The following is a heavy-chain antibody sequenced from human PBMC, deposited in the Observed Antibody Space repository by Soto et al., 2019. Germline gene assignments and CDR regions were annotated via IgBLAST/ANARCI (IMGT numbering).Heavy chain of an antibody. CDR1: GCRFTHYL. Sequence: GESLKLSCTGSGCRFTHYLIGWVRQMPGKDLEWIGIIYPEDSDTRYSPSFQGQVTISADKSISTAYLQWSSLKASDTAMYYCARTSAAGKYYYGMDVWGQGTTVTVSS. CDR2: IYPEDSDT. D-gene: IGHD6-13*01. V-gene: IGHV5-51*01. CDR3: ARTSAAGKYYYGMDV. J-gene: IGHJ6*02.